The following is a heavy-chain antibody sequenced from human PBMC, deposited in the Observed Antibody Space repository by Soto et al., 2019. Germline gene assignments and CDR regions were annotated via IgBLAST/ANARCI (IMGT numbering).Heavy chain of an antibody. J-gene: IGHJ6*04. V-gene: IGHV1-46*01. Sequence: ASVKVSCKASGYTFTSYYMHWVRQAPGQGLEWMGIINPSGGSTSYAQKFQGRVTMTRDTSTSTVYMELSSLRSEGTAVYYCARDYYGSGSYNYGMDVWGKGTTVTAPQ. CDR3: ARDYYGSGSYNYGMDV. CDR2: INPSGGST. CDR1: GYTFTSYY. D-gene: IGHD3-10*01.